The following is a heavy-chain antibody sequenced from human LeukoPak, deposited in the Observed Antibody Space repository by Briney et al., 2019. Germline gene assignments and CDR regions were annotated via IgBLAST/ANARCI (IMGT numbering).Heavy chain of an antibody. CDR2: IKHDGSEK. D-gene: IGHD3-22*01. V-gene: IGHV3-7*01. CDR3: ATGSSGQYVLNFDY. J-gene: IGHJ4*02. CDR1: GFIFSNYW. Sequence: GGSLRLSCAASGFIFSNYWMSWVRQAPGKGLEWVANIKHDGSEKYYVDSVEGRFTVSRDNAKNSLYLQLNSLRGEDTAVYYCATGSSGQYVLNFDYWGQGTLVTVPS.